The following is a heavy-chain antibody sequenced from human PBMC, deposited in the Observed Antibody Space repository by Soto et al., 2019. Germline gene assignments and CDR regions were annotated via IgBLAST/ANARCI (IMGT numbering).Heavy chain of an antibody. J-gene: IGHJ4*02. CDR3: ARTPRLLDS. V-gene: IGHV3-7*01. D-gene: IGHD6-6*01. CDR1: GFTFSVSW. Sequence: VQLVESGGGLVQPGGSLRLSCAASGFTFSVSWMNWVRHAPGKGLEWVAYISADGSEKNYVDSVKGRFTISRDNAKNSLYLQMNSLRVGDTAIYYCARTPRLLDSWGQGTLVTVSS. CDR2: ISADGSEK.